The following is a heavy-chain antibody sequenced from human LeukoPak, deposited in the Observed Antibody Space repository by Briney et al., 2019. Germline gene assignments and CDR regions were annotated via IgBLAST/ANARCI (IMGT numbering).Heavy chain of an antibody. J-gene: IGHJ3*02. CDR2: IHFDGNIN. CDR3: ARARDGGGTLFDALDI. V-gene: IGHV3-30*02. Sequence: PGGSLRLSCAASGFTFSSYGMHWVRQAPGKGLDWVAFIHFDGNINFSSDSVKGRFTISRDNSKNTLYLQMNSLRAEDTAVYYCARARDGGGTLFDALDIWGQGTMVTVSP. CDR1: GFTFSSYG. D-gene: IGHD5-24*01.